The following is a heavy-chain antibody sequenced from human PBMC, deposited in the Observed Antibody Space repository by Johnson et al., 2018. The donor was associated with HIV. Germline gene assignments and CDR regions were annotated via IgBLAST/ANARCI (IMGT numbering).Heavy chain of an antibody. CDR1: GFTFSRYW. J-gene: IGHJ3*02. CDR3: ARESTRITMILVARAYAFDM. Sequence: VQLVESGGNWIHPGGSLRLSCAASGFTFSRYWMSWVRQAPGKGLEWVANIKQAGSEKYYVDSVKGRFTISRDNDKNAVHLQMYSLRAEDTAVYYCARESTRITMILVARAYAFDMWGQGTMVTVSS. V-gene: IGHV3-7*05. CDR2: IKQAGSEK. D-gene: IGHD3-22*01.